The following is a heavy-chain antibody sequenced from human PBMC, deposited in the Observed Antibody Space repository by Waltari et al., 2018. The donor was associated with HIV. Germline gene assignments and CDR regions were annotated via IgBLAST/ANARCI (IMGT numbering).Heavy chain of an antibody. D-gene: IGHD3-16*02. J-gene: IGHJ4*02. CDR2: ISAYNGNT. V-gene: IGHV1-18*01. CDR3: ARGPHYMGELSLSRDY. Sequence: QVQLVQSGAEVKKPGASVKVSCKASGYTFTSYGISWVRQAPGQGLEWMGWISAYNGNTNNAQKLQGRVTMTTATSTSTAYMELRSLRSDDTAVYYCARGPHYMGELSLSRDYWGQGTLVTVSS. CDR1: GYTFTSYG.